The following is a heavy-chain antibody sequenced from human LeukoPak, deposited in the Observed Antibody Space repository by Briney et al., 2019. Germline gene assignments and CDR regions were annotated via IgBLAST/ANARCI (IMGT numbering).Heavy chain of an antibody. D-gene: IGHD5-12*01. CDR3: ARDRGYSGYFDY. CDR1: GGSISSGGYS. J-gene: IGHJ4*02. CDR2: IYHSGST. Sequence: SETLSLTCAVSGGSISSGGYSWSWIRQPPGKGLEWIGYIYHSGSTYYNPSLKSRVTISVDRSKNQFSLKLSSVTAADTAVYYCARDRGYSGYFDYWGQGTLVTVSS. V-gene: IGHV4-30-2*01.